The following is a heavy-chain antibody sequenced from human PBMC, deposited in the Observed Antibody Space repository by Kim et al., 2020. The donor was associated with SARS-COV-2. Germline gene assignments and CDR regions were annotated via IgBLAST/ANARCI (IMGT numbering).Heavy chain of an antibody. CDR1: GGSISSYY. CDR2: IYYSGST. CDR3: AREVKPVRGRGGMGV. D-gene: IGHD1-26*01. Sequence: SETLSLTCNVSGGSISSYYWSGIRQPPGKGLEWIGYIYYSGSTNYNPSIKSRVTISVETSKNQYSLKLSSVTAADTAVYYWAREVKPVRGRGGMGVWGQGTTVPVSS. J-gene: IGHJ6*02. V-gene: IGHV4-59*01.